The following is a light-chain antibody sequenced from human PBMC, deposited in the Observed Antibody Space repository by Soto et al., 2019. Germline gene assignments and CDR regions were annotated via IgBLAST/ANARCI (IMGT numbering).Light chain of an antibody. CDR2: DVA. CDR3: VSYTSSTTYV. Sequence: QSALTQPASVSDSPGQSITISCTGTSSDVGGSNFVSWYQQHPGKPPKLIIYDVANRPSGVSNRFSGSKSSSTASLIISRLQTEDEADYYCVSYTSSTTYVFGTGTKVTVL. CDR1: SSDVGGSNF. J-gene: IGLJ1*01. V-gene: IGLV2-14*03.